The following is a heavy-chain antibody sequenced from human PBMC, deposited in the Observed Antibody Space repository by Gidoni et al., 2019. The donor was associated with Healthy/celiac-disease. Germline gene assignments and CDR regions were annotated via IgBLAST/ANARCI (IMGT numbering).Heavy chain of an antibody. CDR2: INPSGGST. V-gene: IGHV1-46*01. D-gene: IGHD6-19*01. J-gene: IGHJ5*02. Sequence: QVQLVQSGAEVKKPGASVKVSCKASGYNFTSYYMHWVRQAPGQGFEWMGIINPSGGSTSYAQKFQGRVTMTRDTSTSTVYMELSSLRSEDTAVYYCARGPRGVSSGSRGWFDPWGQGTLVTVSS. CDR1: GYNFTSYY. CDR3: ARGPRGVSSGSRGWFDP.